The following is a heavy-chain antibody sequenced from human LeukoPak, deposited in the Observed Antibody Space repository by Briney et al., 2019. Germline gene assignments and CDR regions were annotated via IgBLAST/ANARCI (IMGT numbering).Heavy chain of an antibody. Sequence: ASVKVSCKASGCTFTSHDINWVRQATGQGLEWVGWMNPNSGNTGYAQKFQGRVTMTRNTSISTAYMELSSLRSEDTAVYYCARQAVAGTGFDYWGQGTLVTVSS. CDR2: MNPNSGNT. CDR3: ARQAVAGTGFDY. J-gene: IGHJ4*02. V-gene: IGHV1-8*01. CDR1: GCTFTSHD. D-gene: IGHD6-19*01.